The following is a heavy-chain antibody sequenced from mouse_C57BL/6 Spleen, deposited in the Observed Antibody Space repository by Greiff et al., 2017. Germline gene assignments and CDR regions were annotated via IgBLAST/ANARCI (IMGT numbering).Heavy chain of an antibody. Sequence: QVQLQQSGAELARPGASVKMSCKASGYTFTSYTMHWVKQRPGKGLEWIGYINPSSGYTKYNQKFKDKAPLTADKSSSTAYMQLSSLTSEDSAVYYCARRNSNQLGDYAMDYWGQGTSVTVSS. CDR1: GYTFTSYT. CDR2: INPSSGYT. J-gene: IGHJ4*01. D-gene: IGHD2-5*01. CDR3: ARRNSNQLGDYAMDY. V-gene: IGHV1-4*01.